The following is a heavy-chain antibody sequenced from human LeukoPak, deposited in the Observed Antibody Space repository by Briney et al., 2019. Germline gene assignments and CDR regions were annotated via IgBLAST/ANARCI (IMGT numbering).Heavy chain of an antibody. Sequence: ASVKVSCKASGYTFTSYDINWVRQATGQWLEWMGWMNSNSGNTGYAQKFQGRVTMTRNTSISTAYMELSSLRSEDTAVYYCARGPDGSGNYRWFDPWGQGTLVTVSS. V-gene: IGHV1-8*01. CDR2: MNSNSGNT. D-gene: IGHD3-10*01. CDR3: ARGPDGSGNYRWFDP. CDR1: GYTFTSYD. J-gene: IGHJ5*02.